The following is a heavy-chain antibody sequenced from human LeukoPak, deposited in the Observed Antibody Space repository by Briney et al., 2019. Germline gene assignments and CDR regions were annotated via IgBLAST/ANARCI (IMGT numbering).Heavy chain of an antibody. D-gene: IGHD6-13*01. Sequence: GGSLRLSCAASGFTFSSYAMSWVRQAPGKGLEWVSGISASGGSTYYADSVKGRFTISRGNSKNTLYLQMNSLRAEDTAVYYCAKVVEGYDYFDYWGQGTLVTVSS. CDR1: GFTFSSYA. V-gene: IGHV3-23*01. CDR3: AKVVEGYDYFDY. CDR2: ISASGGST. J-gene: IGHJ4*02.